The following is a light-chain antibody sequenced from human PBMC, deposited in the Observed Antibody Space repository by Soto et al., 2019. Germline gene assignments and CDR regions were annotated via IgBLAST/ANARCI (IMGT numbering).Light chain of an antibody. J-gene: IGKJ4*01. Sequence: DIQMTQSPSSLSASVGDRVTITCRASQSISSYLNWYQQKPGKAPKLLIYAASSLQSGVPSRFRVSGSGTDFTLTISSLQPEDFATYYCQQSYSTPTFGGGTKVEIK. CDR3: QQSYSTPT. V-gene: IGKV1-39*01. CDR1: QSISSY. CDR2: AAS.